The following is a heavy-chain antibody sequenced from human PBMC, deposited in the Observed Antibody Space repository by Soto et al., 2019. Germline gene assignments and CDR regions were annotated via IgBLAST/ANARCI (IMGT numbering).Heavy chain of an antibody. J-gene: IGHJ6*02. CDR3: ARAPWGTRYGMDV. Sequence: KSSETLSLTCAVSGGSISSAAHAWSWIRQPPGKGLEWIGYSYYSGSTYHNPSLKSRVTISVDTSKNQFSLKMWSVTAADTAVYYCARAPWGTRYGMDVWGQGTAVTVSS. D-gene: IGHD7-27*01. CDR2: SYYSGST. V-gene: IGHV4-30-2*01. CDR1: GGSISSAAHA.